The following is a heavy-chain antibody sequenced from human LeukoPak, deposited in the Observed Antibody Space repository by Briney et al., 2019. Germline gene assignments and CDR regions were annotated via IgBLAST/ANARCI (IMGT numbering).Heavy chain of an antibody. J-gene: IGHJ6*04. CDR3: AKVLLGRYFDWLSYGMDV. Sequence: GGSLRLSCAASGFTFSSYGMHWARQAPGKGLEWVAVISYDGSNKYYADSVKGRFTISRDNSKNTLYPQMNSLRAEDTAVYYCAKVLLGRYFDWLSYGMDVWGKGTTVTVSS. CDR2: ISYDGSNK. D-gene: IGHD3-9*01. CDR1: GFTFSSYG. V-gene: IGHV3-30*18.